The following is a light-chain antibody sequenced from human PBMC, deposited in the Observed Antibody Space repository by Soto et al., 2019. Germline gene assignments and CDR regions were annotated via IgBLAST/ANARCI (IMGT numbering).Light chain of an antibody. Sequence: EIVLTQSPGTLSLSPGERATLSCSASQSVSSSYLAWYQQKPGQAPRLLIYGASSRATGIPDRFSGSGSGTDFTLTIRRLEHEDFAVYYCQQYGSSPYTFGQGTQLESK. V-gene: IGKV3-20*01. CDR2: GAS. CDR1: QSVSSSY. CDR3: QQYGSSPYT. J-gene: IGKJ2*01.